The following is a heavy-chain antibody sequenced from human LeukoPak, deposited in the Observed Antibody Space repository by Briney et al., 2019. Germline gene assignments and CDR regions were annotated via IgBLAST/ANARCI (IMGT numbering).Heavy chain of an antibody. CDR3: ARLTSFADLLTATRRSWFDP. V-gene: IGHV5-51*01. Sequence: GESLQISCKGSGYSFSSFWIAWVRPLPGKGLEWMGIIFPGDSDTRYRPSLQGQVTISVDKSIDTAFLQWSSLKASDSAIYYCARLTSFADLLTATRRSWFDPWGQGTLVTVSS. CDR2: IFPGDSDT. J-gene: IGHJ5*02. CDR1: GYSFSSFW. D-gene: IGHD2-21*02.